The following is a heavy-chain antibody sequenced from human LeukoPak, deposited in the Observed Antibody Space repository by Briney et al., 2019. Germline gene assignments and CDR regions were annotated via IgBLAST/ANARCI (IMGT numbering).Heavy chain of an antibody. J-gene: IGHJ4*02. D-gene: IGHD5-18*01. V-gene: IGHV4-39*01. Sequence: SETLSLTCAVSGVSFDDYYWSWVRQPPGKGLEWIGSIYYSGSTYYNPSLKSRVTISVDTSKNQFSLKLSSVTAADTAVYYCARRTRGYSYGSLDYWGQGTLVTVSS. CDR2: IYYSGST. CDR3: ARRTRGYSYGSLDY. CDR1: GVSFDDYY.